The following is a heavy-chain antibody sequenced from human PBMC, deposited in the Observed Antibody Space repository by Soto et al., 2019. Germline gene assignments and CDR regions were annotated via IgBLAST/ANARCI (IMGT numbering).Heavy chain of an antibody. CDR3: ARDMGTIDWFDP. Sequence: ASVKVSCKASGYTFTSYGISWVRQAPGQGLEWMGWISGYNDNPRYAQNLQGLQGRVTMTTDTSTSTAYMELSSLRSEDTAVYYCARDMGTIDWFDPWGQGTLVTVSS. J-gene: IGHJ5*02. CDR1: GYTFTSYG. D-gene: IGHD5-18*01. V-gene: IGHV1-18*01. CDR2: ISGYNDNP.